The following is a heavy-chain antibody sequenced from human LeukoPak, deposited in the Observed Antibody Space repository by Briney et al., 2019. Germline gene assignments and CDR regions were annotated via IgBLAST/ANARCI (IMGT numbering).Heavy chain of an antibody. CDR3: ARRAGEYSHPYDY. CDR1: GFTVSSNS. V-gene: IGHV3-53*01. CDR2: IYSGGNT. Sequence: GGSLRLSCTVSGFTVSSNSWSWVRQAPGKGLEWVSFIYSGGNTHYSDSVTGRFTISRDNSKNTLYLQMDSLRAEDTAIYYCARRAGEYSHPYDYWGQGTLVTVSS. J-gene: IGHJ4*02. D-gene: IGHD2-15*01.